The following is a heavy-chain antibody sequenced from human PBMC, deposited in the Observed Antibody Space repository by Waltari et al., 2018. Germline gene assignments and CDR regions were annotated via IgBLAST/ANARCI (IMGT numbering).Heavy chain of an antibody. D-gene: IGHD3-9*01. CDR2: VDPEDGET. CDR1: GYTFTAYY. CDR3: ATAVRYFGFY. Sequence: EVQLVQSGAEVKKPGANVKIHCKASGYTFTAYYMHWVQQAPGKGLEWMGRVDPEDGETIYAEKFQGRVTITADTSTDTAYMELSSLRSEDTAVYYCATAVRYFGFYWGQGTLVTVSS. V-gene: IGHV1-69-2*01. J-gene: IGHJ4*02.